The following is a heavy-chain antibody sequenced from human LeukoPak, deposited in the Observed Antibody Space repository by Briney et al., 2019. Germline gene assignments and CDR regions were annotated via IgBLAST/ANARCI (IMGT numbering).Heavy chain of an antibody. CDR2: INPNSGST. CDR1: GYTFTGYY. CDR3: ARGASGVYTVTTSWFDP. Sequence: ASVKVSCKASGYTFTGYYMHWVRQAPGQGLEWMGWINPNSGSTNYAQKFQGRVTMTRDTSISTAYMELSRLRSDDTAVYYCARGASGVYTVTTSWFDPWGQGTLVTVSS. V-gene: IGHV1-2*02. J-gene: IGHJ5*02. D-gene: IGHD4-17*01.